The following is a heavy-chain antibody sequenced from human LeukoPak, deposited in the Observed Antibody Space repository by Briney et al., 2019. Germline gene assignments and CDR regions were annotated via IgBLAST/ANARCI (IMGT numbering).Heavy chain of an antibody. CDR3: ARDQVGYDILTGYSGYYYYYGMDV. J-gene: IGHJ6*02. D-gene: IGHD3-9*01. CDR2: IYHSGST. CDR1: GGSISSYY. Sequence: SETLSLTCTVSGGSISSYYWSWIRQPPGKGLEWIGYIYHSGSTNYNPSLKSRVTISVDTSKNQFSLKLSSVTAADTAVYYCARDQVGYDILTGYSGYYYYYGMDVWGQGTTVTVSS. V-gene: IGHV4-59*01.